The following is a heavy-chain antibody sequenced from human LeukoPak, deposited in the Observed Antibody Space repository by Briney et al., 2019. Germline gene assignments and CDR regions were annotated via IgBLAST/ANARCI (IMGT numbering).Heavy chain of an antibody. CDR2: ISAYNGNT. D-gene: IGHD5-12*01. Sequence: ASVKVSCKASGYTFTSYGISWVRQAPGQGLEWMGWISAYNGNTNYAQKLQGRVTMTTDTSTSTAYMELRSLRSDDTAVYYCARDTSIVATSFFDYWGQGTLVTVSS. CDR3: ARDTSIVATSFFDY. V-gene: IGHV1-18*01. CDR1: GYTFTSYG. J-gene: IGHJ4*02.